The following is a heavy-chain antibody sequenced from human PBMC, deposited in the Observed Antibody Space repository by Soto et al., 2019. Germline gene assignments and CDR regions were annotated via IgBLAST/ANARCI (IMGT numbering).Heavy chain of an antibody. CDR3: ARVMSSGRTKYYYYYGMDV. J-gene: IGHJ6*02. CDR1: GGSFRGYY. Sequence: SGTLSPPFAVYGGSFRGYYWSRIRPPPGKGVEWIGEINHSGSTNYNPSLKSRVTISVDTSKNQFSLKLSSVTAADTAVYYCARVMSSGRTKYYYYYGMDVWGQGTTVTVSS. CDR2: INHSGST. D-gene: IGHD6-19*01. V-gene: IGHV4-34*01.